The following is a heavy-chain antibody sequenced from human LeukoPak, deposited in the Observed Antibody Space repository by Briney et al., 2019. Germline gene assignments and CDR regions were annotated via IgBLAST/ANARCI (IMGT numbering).Heavy chain of an antibody. D-gene: IGHD3-10*01. V-gene: IGHV1-46*01. CDR1: GYTVTSFY. CDR3: AREGGLLWFGELMPFDY. CDR2: INPSGGST. J-gene: IGHJ4*02. Sequence: ASVKVSCKASGYTVTSFYMNWVRQAPGQGLEWMGKINPSGGSTTYAQKFQGRVTMTRDTSTSTVYMELSSLRFEDTAVYYCAREGGLLWFGELMPFDYWGQGTLVTVSS.